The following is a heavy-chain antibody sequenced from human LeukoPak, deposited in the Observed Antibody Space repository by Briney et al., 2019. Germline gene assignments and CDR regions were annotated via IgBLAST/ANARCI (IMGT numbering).Heavy chain of an antibody. J-gene: IGHJ6*02. Sequence: PGGSLRLSCAASGFTFSDYYMSWIRQAPGRGLEWFSYISRSGSTMYYAESVKGRFTISRDNAKNPFYLQMNSLRADDTAVYHCARRDGSSYYGMDVWGQGTTVTVSS. V-gene: IGHV3-11*01. CDR1: GFTFSDYY. CDR2: ISRSGSTM. D-gene: IGHD1-26*01. CDR3: ARRDGSSYYGMDV.